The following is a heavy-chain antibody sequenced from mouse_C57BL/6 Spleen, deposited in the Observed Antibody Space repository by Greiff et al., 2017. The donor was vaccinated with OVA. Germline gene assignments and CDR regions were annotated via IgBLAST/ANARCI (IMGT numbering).Heavy chain of an antibody. CDR1: GYSITSGYY. CDR3: ARARYDSFDY. D-gene: IGHD2-4*01. CDR2: ISYDGSN. J-gene: IGHJ2*01. Sequence: EESGPGLVKPSQSLSLTCSVTGYSITSGYYWNWIRQFPGNKLEWMGYISYDGSNNYNPSLKNRISITRDTSKNQFFLKLNSVTTEDTATYYCARARYDSFDYWGQGTTLTVSS. V-gene: IGHV3-6*01.